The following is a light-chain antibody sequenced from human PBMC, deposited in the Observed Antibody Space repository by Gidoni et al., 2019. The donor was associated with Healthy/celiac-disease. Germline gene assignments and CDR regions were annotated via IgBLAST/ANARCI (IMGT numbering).Light chain of an antibody. J-gene: IGLJ2*01. CDR3: CSYAGSSTLV. CDR2: EVS. V-gene: IGLV2-23*02. Sequence: QPALTQPAAVSGSPGQSITNSCTGTSSDVGSYNLVSWYQQHPGKPTKLMIYEVSKRPSGVSNRFSGSKSGNTASLTLSGLQAEDEADYYCCSYAGSSTLVFGGGTKLTVL. CDR1: SSDVGSYNL.